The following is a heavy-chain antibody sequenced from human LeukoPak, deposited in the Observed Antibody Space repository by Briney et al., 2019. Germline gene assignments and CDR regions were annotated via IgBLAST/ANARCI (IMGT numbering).Heavy chain of an antibody. Sequence: ASVKVSCKVSGYTLTELSMHWVRQAPGKGLEWMGGFDPEVGKTIYAQKFQGRVTMTEDTSTDTAYMELSSLRSEDTAVYYCAASGFGFGELPSYFYYYMDVWGKGTTVTISS. CDR3: AASGFGFGELPSYFYYYMDV. V-gene: IGHV1-24*01. CDR1: GYTLTELS. J-gene: IGHJ6*03. D-gene: IGHD3-10*01. CDR2: FDPEVGKT.